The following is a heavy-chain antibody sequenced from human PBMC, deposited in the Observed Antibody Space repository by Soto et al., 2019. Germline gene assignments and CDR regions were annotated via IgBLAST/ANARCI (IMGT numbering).Heavy chain of an antibody. CDR3: VGAVAGTEFDY. D-gene: IGHD6-19*01. J-gene: IGHJ4*02. V-gene: IGHV3-30*03. Sequence: GGSLRLSCAASGFTFSSYGMHWVRQAPGKGLEWVAVISYDGSNKYYADSVKGRFTIPRDNSKNTLYLQMNSLRAEDTAVYYCVGAVAGTEFDYWGQGTLVTVSS. CDR2: ISYDGSNK. CDR1: GFTFSSYG.